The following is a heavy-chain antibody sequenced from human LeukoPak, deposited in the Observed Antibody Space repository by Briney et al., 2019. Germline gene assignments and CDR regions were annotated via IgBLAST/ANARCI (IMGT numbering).Heavy chain of an antibody. CDR3: AKDRVRRYFDWLPLDY. Sequence: GGSLRLSCAASGFTFSSYGMHWVRQAPGKGLEWVAVISYDGSNKYYADSVKGRFTISRDNSKNTLYLQMNSLRAEDTAVYCCAKDRVRRYFDWLPLDYWGQGTLVTVSS. CDR2: ISYDGSNK. J-gene: IGHJ4*02. D-gene: IGHD3-9*01. CDR1: GFTFSSYG. V-gene: IGHV3-30*18.